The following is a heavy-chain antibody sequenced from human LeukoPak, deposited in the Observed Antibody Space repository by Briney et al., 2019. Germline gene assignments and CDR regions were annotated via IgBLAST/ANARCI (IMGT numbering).Heavy chain of an antibody. CDR1: GGSISSYY. Sequence: SETLSLTCTVSGGSISSYYWSWIRQPPGKGLEWIGYIYYSGSTNYNPSLKSRVTISVDTSKNQFSLKLSSVTAADTAVYYCAREGLYSGSYRYMDVWDKGTTVTVSS. D-gene: IGHD1-26*01. CDR3: AREGLYSGSYRYMDV. J-gene: IGHJ6*03. V-gene: IGHV4-59*01. CDR2: IYYSGST.